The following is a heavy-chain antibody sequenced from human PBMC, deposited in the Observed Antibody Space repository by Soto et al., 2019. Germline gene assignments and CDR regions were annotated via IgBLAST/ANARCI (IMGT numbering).Heavy chain of an antibody. CDR1: GLTFSNYA. D-gene: IGHD1-7*01. CDR3: AKNQERELPRVIDF. V-gene: IGHV3-23*01. CDR2: MSGSSSTT. J-gene: IGHJ4*02. Sequence: ESLGLSCATSGLTFSNYAMSWVRQAAGGGLEWVSSMSGSSSTTYYADSVRGRFTISRDRSKNTLYLQMSSLRAEDTALYYCAKNQERELPRVIDFWGQGTLVTVSS.